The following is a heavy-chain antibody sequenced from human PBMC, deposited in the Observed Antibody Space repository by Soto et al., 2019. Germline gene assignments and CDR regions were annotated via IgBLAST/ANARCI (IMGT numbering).Heavy chain of an antibody. CDR3: ARRWTTWEIAY. Sequence: QVQLVQSGGEVKKPGASVKVSCKASGYIFNSFGISWVRQAPGQGLEWMGWISAYTGNTKYAQNFKGRVTMTTDTSTSTAYMELRSLRSDDTAVYYCARRWTTWEIAYWGQGTLVTVSS. V-gene: IGHV1-18*01. J-gene: IGHJ4*02. D-gene: IGHD1-26*01. CDR2: ISAYTGNT. CDR1: GYIFNSFG.